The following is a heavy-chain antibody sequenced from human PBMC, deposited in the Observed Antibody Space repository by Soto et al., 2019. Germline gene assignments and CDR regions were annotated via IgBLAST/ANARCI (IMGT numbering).Heavy chain of an antibody. Sequence: EVQLLESGGGLTQAGGFLRLSCAAAGVTFSTYAMSWVRQAPGKGLEWVSAISGSGDRTYYADSVKGRFTIARDNSKNTRYLHMNSLRAEGTAVYYCAKGSGHCSGGSCYAPTDYWGQGTLVTVCS. CDR2: ISGSGDRT. J-gene: IGHJ4*02. CDR1: GVTFSTYA. CDR3: AKGSGHCSGGSCYAPTDY. V-gene: IGHV3-23*01. D-gene: IGHD2-15*01.